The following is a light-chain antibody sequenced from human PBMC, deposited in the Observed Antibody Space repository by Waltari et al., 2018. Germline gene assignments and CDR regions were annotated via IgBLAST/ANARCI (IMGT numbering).Light chain of an antibody. CDR2: NVN. CDR3: GSYRGSNIYV. Sequence: QSAFTQPASVSGSPGQSITIPCTATSSDIGAYNFVSWYQQHPGKVPSVIIYNVNERPSRILLRFSGSKSGNTASLTITGLQPDNDADYYSGSYRGSNIYVFETGTKVTVL. CDR1: SSDIGAYNF. V-gene: IGLV2-14*03. J-gene: IGLJ1*01.